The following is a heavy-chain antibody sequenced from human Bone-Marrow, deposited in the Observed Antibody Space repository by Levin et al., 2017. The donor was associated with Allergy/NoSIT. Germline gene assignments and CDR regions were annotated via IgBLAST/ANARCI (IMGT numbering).Heavy chain of an antibody. V-gene: IGHV1-69*13. Sequence: SVKVSCKASGGTFSSYAISWVRQAPGQGLEWMGGIIPIFGTANYAQKFQGRVTITADESTSTAYMELSSLRSEDTAVYYCARGVYSSGWYTPPLQFDYWGQGTLVTVSS. D-gene: IGHD6-19*01. J-gene: IGHJ4*02. CDR3: ARGVYSSGWYTPPLQFDY. CDR1: GGTFSSYA. CDR2: IIPIFGTA.